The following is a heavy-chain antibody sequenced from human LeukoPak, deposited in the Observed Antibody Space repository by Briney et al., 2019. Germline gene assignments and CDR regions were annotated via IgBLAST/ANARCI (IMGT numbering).Heavy chain of an antibody. CDR2: TYYRSKWHN. CDR3: ARQDSGYIDY. Sequence: SQTLSLTCAISGDSVSSNSAAWNWIRQSPSRGLEWLVRTYYRSKWHNDYAISVKSRITISPDTSKDQVSLQLNSVTPADTAVYYCARQDSGYIDYWGQGTLVTVSS. D-gene: IGHD3-22*01. CDR1: GDSVSSNSAA. V-gene: IGHV6-1*01. J-gene: IGHJ4*02.